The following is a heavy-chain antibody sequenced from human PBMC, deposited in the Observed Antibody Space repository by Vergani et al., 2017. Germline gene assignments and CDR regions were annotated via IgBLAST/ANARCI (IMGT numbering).Heavy chain of an antibody. CDR3: ARTESFILRYFHWAL. D-gene: IGHD3-9*01. J-gene: IGHJ4*02. CDR1: GGSITSRSYY. V-gene: IGHV4-39*01. CDR2: IYHSGGA. Sequence: QLHLQESGPGLVKPSETLSLTCTVSGGSITSRSYYWGWIRQPPGKGLEWIGNIYHSGGAYYNSSLKGRVTISVDTSKNQFSLEVTSVTAADTAIYFCARTESFILRYFHWALWGQGTLVTVSS.